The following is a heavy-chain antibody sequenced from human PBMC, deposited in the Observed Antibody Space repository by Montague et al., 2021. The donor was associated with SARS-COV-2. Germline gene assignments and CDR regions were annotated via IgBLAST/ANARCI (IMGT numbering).Heavy chain of an antibody. CDR1: GGSISSSSYY. CDR2: IYYSGST. D-gene: IGHD3-9*01. V-gene: IGHV4-39*01. Sequence: SETLSLTCTVSGGSISSSSYYWGWIRQPPGKGLEWIGSIYYSGSTYYNPSLKSRVTISVDTSKNPFSLKLSSVTAAATAVYSCARLWDILTGYVNWFDPWGQGTLVTVSS. CDR3: ARLWDILTGYVNWFDP. J-gene: IGHJ5*02.